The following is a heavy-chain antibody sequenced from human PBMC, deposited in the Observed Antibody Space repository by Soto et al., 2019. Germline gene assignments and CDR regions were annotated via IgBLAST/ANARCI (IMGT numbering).Heavy chain of an antibody. D-gene: IGHD2-8*01. V-gene: IGHV1-18*01. CDR1: GYTFTSYG. CDR2: VSAYNGDT. J-gene: IGHJ4*02. CDR3: ARDRGYGANGVCFRYDY. Sequence: ASVKVSCKASGYTFTSYGISWVRQAPGQGLEWMGWVSAYNGDTNYAQNFQGRVTMTTDTSTSTAYMDLRSLRSDDTATYYCARDRGYGANGVCFRYDYWGQGTLVTVSS.